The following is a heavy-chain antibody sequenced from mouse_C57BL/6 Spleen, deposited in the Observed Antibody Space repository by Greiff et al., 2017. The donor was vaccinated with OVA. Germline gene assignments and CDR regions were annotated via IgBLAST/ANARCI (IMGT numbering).Heavy chain of an antibody. Sequence: VQLKQSGGDLVKPGGSLKLSCAASGFTFSSYGMSWVRQTPDKRLEWVATISSGGSYTYYPDSVKGRFTISRDNAKNTLYLQMSSLKSEDTAMYYCARQEGLITTVVHYYAMDYWGQGTSVTVSS. CDR2: ISSGGSYT. D-gene: IGHD1-1*01. CDR3: ARQEGLITTVVHYYAMDY. CDR1: GFTFSSYG. V-gene: IGHV5-6*01. J-gene: IGHJ4*01.